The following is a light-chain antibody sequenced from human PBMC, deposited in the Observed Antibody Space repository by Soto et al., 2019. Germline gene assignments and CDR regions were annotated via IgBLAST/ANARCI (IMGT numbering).Light chain of an antibody. CDR3: QQYYSTIT. CDR2: DIS. V-gene: IGKV3-20*01. Sequence: EIVLTQSPGTLSLSPGERATLSCRASQTLSNSFIAWYQQRPGQAPRLLIYDISNRATGVPARFSGSGSETEFTLTIRSLQSEDVAVYYCQQYYSTITFGQGTRLEIK. CDR1: QTLSNSF. J-gene: IGKJ5*01.